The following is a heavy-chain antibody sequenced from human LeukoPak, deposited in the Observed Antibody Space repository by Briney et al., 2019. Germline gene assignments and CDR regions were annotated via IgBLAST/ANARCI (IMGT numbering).Heavy chain of an antibody. CDR1: GYTFTGYY. Sequence: ASVKVSCKASGYTFTGYYMHWVRQAPGQGLEWMGWINPNSGGTNYAQKFQGRVTMTRDTSISTAYMELSRLRSDDTAVYYCARTYRIAARHDAFDIWGQGTMVTVCS. V-gene: IGHV1-2*02. J-gene: IGHJ3*02. CDR2: INPNSGGT. CDR3: ARTYRIAARHDAFDI. D-gene: IGHD6-6*01.